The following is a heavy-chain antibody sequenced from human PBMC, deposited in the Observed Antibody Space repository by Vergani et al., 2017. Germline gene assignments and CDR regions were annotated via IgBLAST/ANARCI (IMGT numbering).Heavy chain of an antibody. Sequence: EVQLVESGGGLVQPGGSLRLSCAASGFTFSSYWMSWVRQAPGKGLEWVANIKQDGSEKYYLDFVKGRFTIARDNAKNSLYLQMNSLRAEDTAVYYCASWKGPYYMDVWGKGTTVTVSS. CDR2: IKQDGSEK. CDR3: ASWKGPYYMDV. D-gene: IGHD1-1*01. V-gene: IGHV3-7*01. J-gene: IGHJ6*03. CDR1: GFTFSSYW.